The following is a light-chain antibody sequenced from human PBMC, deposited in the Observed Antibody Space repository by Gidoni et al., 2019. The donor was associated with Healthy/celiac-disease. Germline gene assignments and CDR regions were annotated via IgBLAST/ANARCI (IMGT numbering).Light chain of an antibody. CDR2: EVS. CDR1: SSDVGGYNY. V-gene: IGLV2-14*01. CDR3: SSYTSSSPAGYVV. J-gene: IGLJ2*01. Sequence: QSALTQPASVSGSPGQSITISCTGTSSDVGGYNYVSWYQQHPGKAPKLMIYEVSNRPSGVSNRFSGSKSGNTASLTISGLQAEDEADYYCSSYTSSSPAGYVVFGGGTKLTVL.